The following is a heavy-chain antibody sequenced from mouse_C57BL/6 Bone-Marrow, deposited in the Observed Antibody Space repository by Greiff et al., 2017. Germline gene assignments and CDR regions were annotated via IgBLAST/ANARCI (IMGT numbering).Heavy chain of an antibody. CDR1: GFTFSDYY. Sequence: EVKLMESGGGLVQPGGSLKLSCAASGFTFSDYYMYWVRQTPEKRLEWVAYISNGGGSTYYPDTVKGRFTISRDNAKKTLYLELSSLKSEDTAMYYCARPPTMVTSWFAYWGQMTLVTVSA. J-gene: IGHJ3*01. V-gene: IGHV5-12*01. D-gene: IGHD2-9*01. CDR3: ARPPTMVTSWFAY. CDR2: ISNGGGST.